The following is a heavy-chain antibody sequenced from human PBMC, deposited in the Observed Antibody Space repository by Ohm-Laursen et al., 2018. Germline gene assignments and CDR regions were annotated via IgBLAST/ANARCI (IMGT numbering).Heavy chain of an antibody. CDR3: ARGSHVAFDI. V-gene: IGHV6-1*01. Sequence: TLSLTCAISGDSVSSNDVAWNWIRQSPSRGLEWLGRTYRGSTDYAVSVKSRITINPDTSKNQFSLQLNSVTPEDTSVYYCARGSHVAFDIWGQGTKVTVSS. CDR1: GDSVSSNDVA. D-gene: IGHD1-26*01. CDR2: TYRGST. J-gene: IGHJ3*02.